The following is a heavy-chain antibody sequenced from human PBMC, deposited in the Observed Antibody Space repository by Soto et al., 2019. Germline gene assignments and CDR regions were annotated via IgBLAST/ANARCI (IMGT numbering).Heavy chain of an antibody. D-gene: IGHD2-15*01. CDR3: ARKPAKVVYYGMEV. Sequence: PGDSLKISCKGSGYSFTSYWISWVRQMPGKGREWMGRIDPSDSYTKHSPSFQGHVTISADKSISTAYLQWSSLKASDTAIYYCARKPAKVVYYGMEVWGKGTTVNVSS. J-gene: IGHJ6*04. CDR1: GYSFTSYW. V-gene: IGHV5-10-1*01. CDR2: IDPSDSYT.